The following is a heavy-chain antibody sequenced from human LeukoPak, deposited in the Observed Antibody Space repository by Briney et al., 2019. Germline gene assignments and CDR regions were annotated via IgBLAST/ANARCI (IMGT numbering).Heavy chain of an antibody. CDR1: GGSISSYY. D-gene: IGHD6-19*01. V-gene: IGHV4-59*01. Sequence: PSETLSLTCTVSGGSISSYYWSWIRQPPGKGLGWIGYIYYSGSTNYNPSLKSRVTISVDTSKNRFSLKLSSVTAADTAVYYCARVRAVAGTIYYFDYWGQGTLVTVSS. CDR2: IYYSGST. CDR3: ARVRAVAGTIYYFDY. J-gene: IGHJ4*02.